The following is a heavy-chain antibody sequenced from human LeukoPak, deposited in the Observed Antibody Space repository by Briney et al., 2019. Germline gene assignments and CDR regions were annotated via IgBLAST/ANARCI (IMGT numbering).Heavy chain of an antibody. V-gene: IGHV3-23*01. CDR2: ISNDGVGT. J-gene: IGHJ4*02. Sequence: PGGSLRLSCAASGFTFAMYAMSWVRQAPGKGLEYVSAISNDGVGTYYADSVKGRFTISRDNSKNTLYLQMNGLRAEDTAVYYCARALETAAGTLGESDYWGQGTLVTVSS. D-gene: IGHD6-13*01. CDR1: GFTFAMYA. CDR3: ARALETAAGTLGESDY.